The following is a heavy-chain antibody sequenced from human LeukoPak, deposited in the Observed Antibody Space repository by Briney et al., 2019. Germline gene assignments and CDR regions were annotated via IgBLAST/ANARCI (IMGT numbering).Heavy chain of an antibody. V-gene: IGHV3-20*04. CDR1: GFTFSSSE. Sequence: GGSLRLSCVASGFTFSSSEMNWVRQAPGKGLEWVSGINWNGGSTGYADSVKGRFTISRDNAKNSLYLQMNSLRAEDTALYYCASGGIYYGAAFDFWGQGTLVTVSS. CDR2: INWNGGST. CDR3: ASGGIYYGAAFDF. D-gene: IGHD1-26*01. J-gene: IGHJ4*02.